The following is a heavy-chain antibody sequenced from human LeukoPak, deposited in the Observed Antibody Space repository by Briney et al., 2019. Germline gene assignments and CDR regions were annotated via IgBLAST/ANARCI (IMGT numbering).Heavy chain of an antibody. CDR3: ARDTVAVAGTQNSYYYMDV. V-gene: IGHV4-59*12. CDR1: GRSISSYY. D-gene: IGHD6-19*01. J-gene: IGHJ6*03. CDR2: IYYSGST. Sequence: SETLSLTCTVSGRSISSYYWSWIRQPPGKGLEWIGYIYYSGSTNYNPSLKSRVTISVDTSKNQFSLKLSSVTAADTAVYYCARDTVAVAGTQNSYYYMDVWGKGTTVTVSS.